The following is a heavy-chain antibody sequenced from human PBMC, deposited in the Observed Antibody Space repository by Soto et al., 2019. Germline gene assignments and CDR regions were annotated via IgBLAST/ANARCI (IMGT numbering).Heavy chain of an antibody. D-gene: IGHD4-17*01. CDR2: IYPDDSDI. CDR1: GYRFTNYW. V-gene: IGHV5-51*01. J-gene: IGHJ4*01. Sequence: LGESLKISCKGSGYRFTNYWIGWVRQMPGKGLEWMGIIYPDDSDIRYSPSFQGQVTISADKSISTAYLQWSSLKASDTAMYYCARWAEGVTTPHFDYWGQGTLVTVSS. CDR3: ARWAEGVTTPHFDY.